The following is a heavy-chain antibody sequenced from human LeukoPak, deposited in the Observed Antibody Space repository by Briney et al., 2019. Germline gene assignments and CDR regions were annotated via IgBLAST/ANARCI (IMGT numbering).Heavy chain of an antibody. D-gene: IGHD3-9*01. CDR2: IYYSGST. J-gene: IGHJ4*02. CDR3: ASNPIRYFDWLSEGGYFDY. Sequence: KTSETLSLTCTVSGGSISSSSYYWGWIRQPPGKGLEWIGSIYYSGSTYYNPSLKSRGTISVDTSKTQFSLKLSSVTAADTAVYYCASNPIRYFDWLSEGGYFDYWGQGTLVTVSS. V-gene: IGHV4-39*01. CDR1: GGSISSSSYY.